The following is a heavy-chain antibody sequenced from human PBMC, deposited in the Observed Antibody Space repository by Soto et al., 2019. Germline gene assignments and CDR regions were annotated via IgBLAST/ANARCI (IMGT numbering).Heavy chain of an antibody. CDR2: IHPSGGST. Sequence: EVPLLESGGDLVQPGGSLRLSCAAAGFMFSSYGMSWVRQAPGKGLQWVATIHPSGGSTHYAESVRGRFTISRDNSRDTLYLQMSSLRAEDTAVYYCAKDPSTGPPDCWGQGALVTVSS. CDR1: GFMFSSYG. J-gene: IGHJ4*02. CDR3: AKDPSTGPPDC. V-gene: IGHV3-23*01. D-gene: IGHD3-9*01.